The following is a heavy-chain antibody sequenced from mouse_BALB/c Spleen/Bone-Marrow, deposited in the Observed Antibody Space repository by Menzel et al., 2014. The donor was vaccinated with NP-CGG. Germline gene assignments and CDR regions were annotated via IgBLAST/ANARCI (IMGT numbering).Heavy chain of an antibody. D-gene: IGHD2-2*01. CDR1: GFNIKDTY. Sequence: SGAELVKPGASVKLSCTAPGFNIKDTYMHWVKQRPEQGLEWIGRIDPANGNTKYDPKFQGKATITADTSSNTAYLQLSSLTSEDTAVYYCASYVYGYYFDYWGQGTTLTVSS. CDR3: ASYVYGYYFDY. V-gene: IGHV14-3*02. CDR2: IDPANGNT. J-gene: IGHJ2*01.